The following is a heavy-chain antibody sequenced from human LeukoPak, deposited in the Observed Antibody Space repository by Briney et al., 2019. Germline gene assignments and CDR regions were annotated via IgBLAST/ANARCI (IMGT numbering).Heavy chain of an antibody. CDR2: IIPIFGTA. CDR3: ASTLFGVVIIGALSY. CDR1: GGTFSSYA. V-gene: IGHV1-69*06. Sequence: ASVKVSCKASGGTFSSYAISWVRQAPGQGLEGMGGIIPIFGTANYAQRFQGRVTITVDRSTRTAYMELSSLRSEHTAVYYCASTLFGVVIIGALSYWGQGTLVTVSS. J-gene: IGHJ4*02. D-gene: IGHD3-3*01.